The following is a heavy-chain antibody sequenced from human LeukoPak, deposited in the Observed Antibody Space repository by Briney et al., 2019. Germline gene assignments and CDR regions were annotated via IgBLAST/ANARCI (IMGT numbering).Heavy chain of an antibody. J-gene: IGHJ4*02. CDR3: ARDPRYCSGGSCYHSFDY. CDR2: IYYSGST. CDR1: GGSISSYY. D-gene: IGHD2-15*01. V-gene: IGHV4-59*01. Sequence: SETLSLTCTVSGGSISSYYWSWSRQPPGKGLEWIGYIYYSGSTNNNPSLKSRVTISVATSKNQFSLKLSSVTAADTAVYYCARDPRYCSGGSCYHSFDYWGQGTLVTVSS.